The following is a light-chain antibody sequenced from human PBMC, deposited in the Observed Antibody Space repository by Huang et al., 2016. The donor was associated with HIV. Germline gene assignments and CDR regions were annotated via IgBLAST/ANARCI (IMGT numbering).Light chain of an antibody. Sequence: EIVMTQSPATLSVSPGERVTLPCRASQGLSSQLAWYQQKRGQAPRLLIYGVSTRATDIPARFSGSGAGTDFTLTINSLQSEDFATYYCQQYNDWPLTFGQGTEVEIK. CDR1: QGLSSQ. CDR2: GVS. J-gene: IGKJ1*01. V-gene: IGKV3-15*01. CDR3: QQYNDWPLT.